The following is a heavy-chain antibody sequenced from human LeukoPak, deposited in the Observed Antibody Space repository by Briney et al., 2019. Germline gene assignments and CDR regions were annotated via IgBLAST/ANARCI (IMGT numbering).Heavy chain of an antibody. J-gene: IGHJ5*02. CDR1: GYTFSSYD. CDR3: ARVLCSSTSCYSSPWFDP. CDR2: MNADSGDR. Sequence: ASVKVSCKASGYTFSSYDINWVRPATGQGLEWMGWMNADSGDRGYSQKFQGRVNITRNTAIITDYMELSSLRSEDTAVYYCARVLCSSTSCYSSPWFDPWGQGSLVTASS. V-gene: IGHV1-8*03. D-gene: IGHD2-2*01.